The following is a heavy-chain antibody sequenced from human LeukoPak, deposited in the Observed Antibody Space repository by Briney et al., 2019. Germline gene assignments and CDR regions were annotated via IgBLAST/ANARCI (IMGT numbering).Heavy chain of an antibody. Sequence: GESPKISCKGSGYRFTSYWIGWVRQMPGKGLEWMGIIYPGESDTRYSPSFQGQVTISADKSISTAYLQWSSLKASDSAMYYCATLAYCGGDCYSGSFDYWGQGTLVTVSS. CDR3: ATLAYCGGDCYSGSFDY. CDR1: GYRFTSYW. V-gene: IGHV5-51*01. D-gene: IGHD2-21*02. J-gene: IGHJ4*02. CDR2: IYPGESDT.